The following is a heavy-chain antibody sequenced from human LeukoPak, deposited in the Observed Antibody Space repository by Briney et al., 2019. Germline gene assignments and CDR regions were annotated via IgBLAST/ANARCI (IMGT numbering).Heavy chain of an antibody. Sequence: PGGSLRLSCASSGFTFSSYWTTWVRQAPGKGLEWVANLKEDGSEKYYVDSVKGRFTISRDNSKSSLYLQMDSLRAEDTAVYYCARMMASIPRGVPDYWGQGTLVTVSS. CDR2: LKEDGSEK. CDR1: GFTFSSYW. CDR3: ARMMASIPRGVPDY. J-gene: IGHJ4*02. V-gene: IGHV3-7*01. D-gene: IGHD5-24*01.